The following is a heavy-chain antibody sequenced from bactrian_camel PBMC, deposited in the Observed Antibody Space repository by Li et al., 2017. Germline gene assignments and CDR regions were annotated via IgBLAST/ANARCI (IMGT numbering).Heavy chain of an antibody. D-gene: IGHD1*01. CDR1: GFTAESNC. CDR2: TYTGGSAT. CDR3: AARSVGWCPLFEHWLGKRAYTPGGYFTN. V-gene: IGHV3S32*01. Sequence: VQLVESGRGSVQAGGSLRLSCSYSGFTAESNCLGWFRQVPGKEREAVAATYTGGSATFHADSVKGRFTISRDRSSNTLYLQMNNLKPEDTAMYYCAARSVGWCPLFEHWLGKRAYTPGGYFTNWGQGTQVTVS. J-gene: IGHJ4*01.